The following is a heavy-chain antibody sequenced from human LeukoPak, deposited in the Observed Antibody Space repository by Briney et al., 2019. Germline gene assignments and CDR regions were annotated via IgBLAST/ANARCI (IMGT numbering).Heavy chain of an antibody. CDR1: GFTFSSYG. Sequence: PGGSLRLSCAASGFTFSSYGMHWVRQAPGKGLEWVAVISYDGSNKYYADSVKGRFTISRDNSKNTLYLQMNSLRAEDTAVYYCAKDLFGYCSSTSCYAGGYWGQGTLVTVSS. D-gene: IGHD2-2*01. CDR3: AKDLFGYCSSTSCYAGGY. J-gene: IGHJ4*02. V-gene: IGHV3-30*18. CDR2: ISYDGSNK.